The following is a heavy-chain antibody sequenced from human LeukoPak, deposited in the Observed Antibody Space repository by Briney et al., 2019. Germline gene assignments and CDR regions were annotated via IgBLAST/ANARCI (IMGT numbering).Heavy chain of an antibody. CDR3: ARGAARDYMDV. D-gene: IGHD6-6*01. J-gene: IGHJ6*03. CDR2: IYPGDSDT. Sequence: GESLKISCKGSGYRYTNYWIGWVRQTPGKGLDWMGIIYPGDSDTRYSPSFQGQVTISADKSINTAYLQWSSLKASDTAMYYCARGAARDYMDVWGKGTTVTVSS. V-gene: IGHV5-51*01. CDR1: GYRYTNYW.